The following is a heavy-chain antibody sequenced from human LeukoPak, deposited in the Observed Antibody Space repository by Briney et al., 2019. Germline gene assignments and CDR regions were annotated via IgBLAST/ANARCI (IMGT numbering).Heavy chain of an antibody. CDR3: ARPRYSYDNRDAFDI. D-gene: IGHD5-18*01. J-gene: IGHJ3*02. Sequence: SETLSLTCTVSGGSISSYYWSWIRQPPGKGLEWIGYIYYSGSTNYNPSLKSRVTISVDTSKNQFSLKLSSVTAADTAMYYCARPRYSYDNRDAFDIWGQGTMVTVSS. CDR1: GGSISSYY. V-gene: IGHV4-59*01. CDR2: IYYSGST.